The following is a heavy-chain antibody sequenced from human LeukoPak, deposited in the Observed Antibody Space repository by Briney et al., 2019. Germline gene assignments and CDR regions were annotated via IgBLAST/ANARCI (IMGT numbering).Heavy chain of an antibody. CDR2: ISSTGST. D-gene: IGHD1-26*01. CDR1: GGSISSGGHY. V-gene: IGHV4-61*02. CDR3: ARQSHQWELQTWHFDY. Sequence: SETLSLTCTVSGGSISSGGHYWSWIRQPAGKGLEYLGRISSTGSTNYNPSLKSRVTISVDTSKNQFSLKLSSVTAADTAVYYCARQSHQWELQTWHFDYWGQGTLVTVSS. J-gene: IGHJ4*02.